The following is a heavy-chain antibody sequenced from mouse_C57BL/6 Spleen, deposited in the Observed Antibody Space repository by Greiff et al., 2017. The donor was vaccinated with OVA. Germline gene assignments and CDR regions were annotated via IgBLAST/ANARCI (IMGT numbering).Heavy chain of an antibody. CDR2: ISYDGSN. J-gene: IGHJ4*01. CDR1: GYSITSGYY. Sequence: ESGPGLVKPSQSLSLTCSVTGYSITSGYYWNWIRQFPGNKLEWMGYISYDGSNNYNPSLKNRISITRDTSKNQFFLKLNSVTTEDTATYYCARSSNYLYYAMDYWGQGTSVTVSS. D-gene: IGHD2-5*01. V-gene: IGHV3-6*01. CDR3: ARSSNYLYYAMDY.